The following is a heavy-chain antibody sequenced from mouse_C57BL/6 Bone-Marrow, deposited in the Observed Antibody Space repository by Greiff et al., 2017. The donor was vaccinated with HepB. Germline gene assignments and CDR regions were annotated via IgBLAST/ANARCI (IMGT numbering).Heavy chain of an antibody. Sequence: VKLMESGAELARPGASVKLSCKASGYTFTSYGISWVKQRTGQGLEWIGEIYPRSGNTYYNEKFKGKATLTADKSSSTAYMELRSLTSEDSAVYFCARRIYDYDSAWFAYWGQGTLVTVSA. CDR2: IYPRSGNT. J-gene: IGHJ3*01. CDR1: GYTFTSYG. D-gene: IGHD2-4*01. V-gene: IGHV1-81*01. CDR3: ARRIYDYDSAWFAY.